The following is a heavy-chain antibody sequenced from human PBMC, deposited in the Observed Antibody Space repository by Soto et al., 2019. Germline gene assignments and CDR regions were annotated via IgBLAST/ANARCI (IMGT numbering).Heavy chain of an antibody. CDR1: GYTFTGYY. Sequence: GASVKVSCKASGYTFTGYYMHWVRQASGQGLEWMGWIIAYNGNTNYAQKFQGRVTMTTDTSTSTAYMELRSLRSDDTAVYYCAHGDDDAFDIWGQGTMVTVSS. D-gene: IGHD4-17*01. CDR2: IIAYNGNT. CDR3: AHGDDDAFDI. J-gene: IGHJ3*02. V-gene: IGHV1-18*04.